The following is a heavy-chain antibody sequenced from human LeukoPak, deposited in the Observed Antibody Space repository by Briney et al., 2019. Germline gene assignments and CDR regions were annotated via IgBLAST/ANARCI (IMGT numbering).Heavy chain of an antibody. V-gene: IGHV1-46*03. CDR3: AREVAAAGRSVIVVTNYFDY. CDR2: INPSGGST. Sequence: GASVKVSCKASGYTFTSYYMHWVRQAPGQGLEWMGIINPSGGSTSYAQKFQGRVTMTRDTSTSTVYTELSSLRSEDTAVYYCAREVAAAGRSVIVVTNYFDYWGQGTLVTVSS. J-gene: IGHJ4*02. CDR1: GYTFTSYY. D-gene: IGHD6-13*01.